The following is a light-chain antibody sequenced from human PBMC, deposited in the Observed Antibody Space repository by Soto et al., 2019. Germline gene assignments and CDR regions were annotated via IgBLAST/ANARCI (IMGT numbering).Light chain of an antibody. CDR2: AAS. Sequence: DIQMTQSPPSLSASVGDRVTITCRASRSINIYLNWYQQKPGKAPKLLIYAASNLQSGVPSRFSGDGVGTHFTLTISSLQPEDFATYHCQQSHSSPYAFGRGTRLEIK. V-gene: IGKV1-39*01. CDR3: QQSHSSPYA. CDR1: RSINIY. J-gene: IGKJ5*01.